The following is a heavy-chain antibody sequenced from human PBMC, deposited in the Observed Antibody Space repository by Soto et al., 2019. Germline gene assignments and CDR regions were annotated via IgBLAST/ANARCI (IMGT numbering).Heavy chain of an antibody. V-gene: IGHV4-61*01. CDR2: IYYSGST. CDR3: ARGGRPGDGTKGPFDY. Sequence: PSETLSLTCTVSGGSVSSGSYYWSWIRQPPGKGLEWIGYIYYSGSTNYSPSLKSRVTISVDTSKNQFSLKLSSVTAADTAVYYCARGGRPGDGTKGPFDYWGQGTLVTVSS. CDR1: GGSVSSGSYY. J-gene: IGHJ4*02. D-gene: IGHD6-6*01.